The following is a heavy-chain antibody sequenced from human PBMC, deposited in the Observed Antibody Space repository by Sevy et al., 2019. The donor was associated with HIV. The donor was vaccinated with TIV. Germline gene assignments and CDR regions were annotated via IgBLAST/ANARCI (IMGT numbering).Heavy chain of an antibody. J-gene: IGHJ3*02. V-gene: IGHV1-2*02. CDR1: GYTFTGYY. D-gene: IGHD3-22*01. CDR2: INPNSGGT. CDR3: ARDLGYYDSSGYLSPAFDI. Sequence: ASVKVSCKASGYTFTGYYMHWVRQAPGQGLEWMGWINPNSGGTNYAQKFQGRVTMTRDTSISTAYMELSRLRSDDTAVYYCARDLGYYDSSGYLSPAFDIWGQRTMVTVSS.